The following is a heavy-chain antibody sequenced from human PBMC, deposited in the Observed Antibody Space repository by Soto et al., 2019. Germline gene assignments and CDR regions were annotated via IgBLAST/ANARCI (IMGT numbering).Heavy chain of an antibody. J-gene: IGHJ4*02. Sequence: GESLKISCKGSGYSFTSYWISWVRQMPGKGLEWMGRIDPSDSYTNYSPSFQGHVTISADKSISTAYLQWSSLKASDTAMYYCARQEYCSGGSCYHPHFDYRGQGTLVTVSS. V-gene: IGHV5-10-1*01. CDR1: GYSFTSYW. D-gene: IGHD2-15*01. CDR2: IDPSDSYT. CDR3: ARQEYCSGGSCYHPHFDY.